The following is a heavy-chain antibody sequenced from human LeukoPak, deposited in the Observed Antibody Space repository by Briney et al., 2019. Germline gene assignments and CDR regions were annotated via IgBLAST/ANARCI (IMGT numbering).Heavy chain of an antibody. CDR2: IKQDGSEK. V-gene: IGHV3-7*01. CDR3: AKEKTTGTYYVDY. D-gene: IGHD1-7*01. CDR1: GFTFSSYW. Sequence: GGSLRLSCAASGFTFSSYWMSWVRQAPGKGLEWVANIKQDGSEKYYVDSVKGRFTISRDNAKNSVYLQMNSLRAEDTAVYYCAKEKTTGTYYVDYWGQGTLVIVSS. J-gene: IGHJ4*02.